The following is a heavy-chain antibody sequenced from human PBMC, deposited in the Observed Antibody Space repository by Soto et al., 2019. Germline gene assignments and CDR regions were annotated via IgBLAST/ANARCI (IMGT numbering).Heavy chain of an antibody. CDR1: GFTFISYE. D-gene: IGHD2-2*01. J-gene: IGHJ6*02. V-gene: IGHV3-48*03. Sequence: EVQLVESGGGLVQPGGSLRLSCAASGFTFISYEMRWVRQAPGKGLEWVAYTSGSGYTKYYADSVKGRLTISRDNTRNSLYLQMNSLRAEDTALYYCARVSAAPGMDVWGQGTTVTVSS. CDR2: TSGSGYTK. CDR3: ARVSAAPGMDV.